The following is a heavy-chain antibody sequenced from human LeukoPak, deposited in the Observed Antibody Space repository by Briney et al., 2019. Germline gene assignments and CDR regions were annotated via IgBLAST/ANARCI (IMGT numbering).Heavy chain of an antibody. V-gene: IGHV4-39*01. D-gene: IGHD2-2*01. J-gene: IGHJ4*02. CDR1: GGSISRSTYY. Sequence: SETLSLTCTVSGGSISRSTYYWGWIRQPPGEGLEWIGSIYFSGSTYYNPSLKSRVTISVDTSKNQFSLEVSSVTAADTAVYYCARGSSSSPLVWGQGTLVTVSS. CDR3: ARGSSSSPLV. CDR2: IYFSGST.